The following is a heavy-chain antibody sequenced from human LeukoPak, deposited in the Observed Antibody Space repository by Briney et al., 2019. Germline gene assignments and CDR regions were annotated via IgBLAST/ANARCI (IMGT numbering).Heavy chain of an antibody. CDR1: GYSFTTYW. CDR2: ICPGDSDT. CDR3: TRARYCSGGSCYAEY. Sequence: GESLKISCKGSGYSFTTYWIGWVRQMPGKGLEWMGIICPGDSDTRYSPSFQGQVTISADKSINTAYLQWSSLKASDTAMYYCTRARYCSGGSCYAEYWGQGTLVTVSS. V-gene: IGHV5-51*01. D-gene: IGHD2-15*01. J-gene: IGHJ4*02.